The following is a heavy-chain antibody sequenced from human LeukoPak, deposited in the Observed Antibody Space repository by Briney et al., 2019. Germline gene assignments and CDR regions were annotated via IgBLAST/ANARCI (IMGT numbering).Heavy chain of an antibody. CDR1: GGSFSDYY. D-gene: IGHD3-22*01. J-gene: IGHJ4*02. Sequence: SETLSLTCAVYGGSFSDYYWSWIRQPPGKGLEWIGEINHSGSTNYNPSLKSRVTISVDTPKNQFSLKPSSVTAADTAVYYCARDVRDSSGFYLRAFDYWGQGTLVTVSS. CDR2: INHSGST. V-gene: IGHV4-34*01. CDR3: ARDVRDSSGFYLRAFDY.